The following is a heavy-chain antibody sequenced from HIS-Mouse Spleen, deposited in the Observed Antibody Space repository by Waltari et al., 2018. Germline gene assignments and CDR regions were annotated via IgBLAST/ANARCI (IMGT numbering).Heavy chain of an antibody. D-gene: IGHD5-12*01. Sequence: QLQLQESGPGLVKPSETLSLTCTVSGGSISSSSYYWGWIRPPPGKGLEWIGSIYYSGSTYYNPSRKSRVTISVDTSKNQCSLKLSSVTAADTAVYYCARDGYSGYGHDAFDIWGQGTMVTVSS. V-gene: IGHV4-39*07. CDR3: ARDGYSGYGHDAFDI. CDR1: GGSISSSSYY. J-gene: IGHJ3*02. CDR2: IYYSGST.